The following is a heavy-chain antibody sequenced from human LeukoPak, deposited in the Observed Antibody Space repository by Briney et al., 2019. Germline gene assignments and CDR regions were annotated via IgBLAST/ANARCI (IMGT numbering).Heavy chain of an antibody. CDR2: ISGSGSPI. CDR1: GFRFSSYS. Sequence: GGSLRLSCAASGFRFSSYSMTWVRQAPGKGLERLSYISGSGSPILYAKSAQGRFTISRDNAKNSLYLHMNSLRDEDTAVYYCVREGGPMTPYSGLDPWGQGTLVTVSS. CDR3: VREGGPMTPYSGLDP. D-gene: IGHD3-10*01. J-gene: IGHJ5*02. V-gene: IGHV3-48*02.